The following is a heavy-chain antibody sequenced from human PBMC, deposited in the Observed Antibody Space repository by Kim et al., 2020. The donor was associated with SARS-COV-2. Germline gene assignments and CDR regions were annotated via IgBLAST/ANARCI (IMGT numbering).Heavy chain of an antibody. V-gene: IGHV4-34*01. CDR2: INHSGST. J-gene: IGHJ6*02. Sequence: SETLSLTCAVYGGSFSGYYWSWIRQPPGKGLEWIGEINHSGSTNYNPSLKSRVTISVDTSKNQFSLKLSSVTAADTAVYYCARVPRTYYYYGMDVWGQGTTVTVSS. CDR1: GGSFSGYY. CDR3: ARVPRTYYYYGMDV.